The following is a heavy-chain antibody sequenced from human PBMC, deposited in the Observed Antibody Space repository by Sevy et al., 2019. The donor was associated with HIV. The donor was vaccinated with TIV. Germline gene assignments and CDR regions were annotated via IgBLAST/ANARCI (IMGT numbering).Heavy chain of an antibody. CDR2: IYSGGST. V-gene: IGHV3-53*01. Sequence: GGSLRLSCAASGFTVSSNYMSWVRQAPGKGLEWVSVIYSGGSTYYADSVKGRFTISRDNSKNTLYLQMNGLRAEDTAVYYCARDRIVPAAAYPPTTLNYYYYYGMDVWGQGTTVTVSS. D-gene: IGHD2-2*01. J-gene: IGHJ6*02. CDR1: GFTVSSNY. CDR3: ARDRIVPAAAYPPTTLNYYYYYGMDV.